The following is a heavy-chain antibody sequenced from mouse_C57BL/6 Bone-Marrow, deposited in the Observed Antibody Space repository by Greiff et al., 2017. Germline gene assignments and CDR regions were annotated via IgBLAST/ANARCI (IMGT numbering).Heavy chain of an antibody. V-gene: IGHV7-3*01. D-gene: IGHD2-1*01. CDR2: IRNKANGYTT. Sequence: EVQGVESGGGLVQPGGSLSLSCAASGFTFTDYYMSWVRQPPGKALEWLGFIRNKANGYTTEYSASVKGRFTISRDNSHSIHYLQMNALRAVDSATSYCASYIYYGNYYALGYWGQGTSVTVSS. CDR3: ASYIYYGNYYALGY. J-gene: IGHJ4*01. CDR1: GFTFTDYY.